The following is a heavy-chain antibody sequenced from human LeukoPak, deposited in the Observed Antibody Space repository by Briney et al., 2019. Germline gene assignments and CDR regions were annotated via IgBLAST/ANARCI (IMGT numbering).Heavy chain of an antibody. V-gene: IGHV4-30-2*01. J-gene: IGHJ4*02. CDR1: GGSIGSGGYF. Sequence: SQTLSLTCTVSGGSIGSGGYFWSWIRQPPGKGLEWIGYIYNTGSTYYNPSLESRVTISVDRSKNQFSLKLSSVTAADTAVYYCARGDFWSGYYDYWGQGTLVTVSS. D-gene: IGHD3-3*01. CDR3: ARGDFWSGYYDY. CDR2: IYNTGST.